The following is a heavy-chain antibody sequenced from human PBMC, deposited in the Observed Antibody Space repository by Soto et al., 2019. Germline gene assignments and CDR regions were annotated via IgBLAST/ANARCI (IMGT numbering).Heavy chain of an antibody. CDR1: GFTFSSYG. CDR3: AKDHYDTLTGYYGPDY. Sequence: QVQLVEYGGGVGQPGRSLRLSCAASGFTFSSYGIHWVRQAPGKGLEWVAVISYDGSNKYYADSVKGRFTISRDNSKNTLYLQMNSLRAEDTAVYYCAKDHYDTLTGYYGPDYWGQGTLVTVSS. CDR2: ISYDGSNK. J-gene: IGHJ4*02. V-gene: IGHV3-30*18. D-gene: IGHD3-9*01.